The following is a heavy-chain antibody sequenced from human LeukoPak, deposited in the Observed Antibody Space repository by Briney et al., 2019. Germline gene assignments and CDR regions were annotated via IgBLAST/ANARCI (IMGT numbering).Heavy chain of an antibody. V-gene: IGHV3-23*01. J-gene: IGHJ4*02. D-gene: IGHD6-19*01. CDR1: GFSFSNLA. CDR3: AKDARRSSGWYFFDH. CDR2: ISDSGGTT. Sequence: GGSLRLSCVASGFSFSNLAMGWVRQAPGKGLEWVSVISDSGGTTYYADSVKGRFTISRDNSRNTLYLRMNSLRVEDTAVYYCAKDARRSSGWYFFDHWGQGTLVTVSS.